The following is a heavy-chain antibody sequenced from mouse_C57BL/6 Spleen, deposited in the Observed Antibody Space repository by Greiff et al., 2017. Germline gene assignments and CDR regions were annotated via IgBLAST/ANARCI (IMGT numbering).Heavy chain of an antibody. CDR1: GFSLTSYG. CDR2: IWSGGST. J-gene: IGHJ1*03. CDR3: ARIVDYGTLSYWDFDV. V-gene: IGHV2-2*01. D-gene: IGHD1-1*01. Sequence: VQLQQSGPGLVQPSQSLSITCTVSGFSLTSYGVHWVRQSPGKGLEWLGVIWSGGSTDYNAAFISRLSISKDNSKSQVFLKMNSLQADDTAIYYCARIVDYGTLSYWDFDVWGTGTTVTVSS.